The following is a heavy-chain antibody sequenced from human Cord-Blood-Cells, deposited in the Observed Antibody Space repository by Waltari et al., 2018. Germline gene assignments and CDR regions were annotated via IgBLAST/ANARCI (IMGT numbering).Heavy chain of an antibody. J-gene: IGHJ4*02. D-gene: IGHD6-6*01. Sequence: EVQLVESGGGLVKPGGSLRRSCAASGFTFSSYTMNWVLQAPGKGLEWVSSISSSRSYIYYADSVKGRFTISRDNAKNSLYLQMNSLRAEDTAVYYCASTHYSSSSGDYWGQGTLVTVSS. CDR3: ASTHYSSSSGDY. V-gene: IGHV3-21*01. CDR1: GFTFSSYT. CDR2: ISSSRSYI.